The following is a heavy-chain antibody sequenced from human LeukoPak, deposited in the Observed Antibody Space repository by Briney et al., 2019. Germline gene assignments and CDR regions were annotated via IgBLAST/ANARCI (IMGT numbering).Heavy chain of an antibody. CDR3: VRGTGY. CDR2: ISSNGDNT. CDR1: GFTFSTNV. V-gene: IGHV3-64D*06. J-gene: IGHJ4*02. Sequence: GGSLRLSCSVSGFTFSTNVMHWVRQAPGKGLEYVSAISSNGDNTYYADSVKGRFTISRDNSKNTLYLQMSSLRADDTAVYYCVRGTGYWGQGTLVTVSS.